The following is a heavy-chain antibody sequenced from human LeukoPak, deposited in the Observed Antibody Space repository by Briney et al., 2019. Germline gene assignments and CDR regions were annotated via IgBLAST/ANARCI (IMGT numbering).Heavy chain of an antibody. CDR2: INHSGST. D-gene: IGHD1-26*01. CDR3: ARYSGSYAPTTFDY. Sequence: SETLSLTCAVYGGSFSGYYWSWVRRPPGKGLEWIGEINHSGSTNYNPSLKSRVTISVDTSKNQFSLKLSSVTAADTAVYYCARYSGSYAPTTFDYWGQGTLVTVSS. CDR1: GGSFSGYY. J-gene: IGHJ4*02. V-gene: IGHV4-34*01.